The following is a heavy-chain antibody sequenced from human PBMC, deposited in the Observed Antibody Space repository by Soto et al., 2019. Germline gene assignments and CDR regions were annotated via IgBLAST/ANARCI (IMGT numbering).Heavy chain of an antibody. Sequence: SETLSLTCIVSGGSISGYYWSWIRQPAGKELEWIGRIYSDGTTNYNPSLKGRGTMSVDTSKKQISLKLTSVTAADTAMYYCARDRGYRSGSFGSCGQGVLVTVSS. V-gene: IGHV4-4*07. CDR2: IYSDGTT. CDR1: GGSISGYY. D-gene: IGHD5-18*01. CDR3: ARDRGYRSGSFGS. J-gene: IGHJ5*02.